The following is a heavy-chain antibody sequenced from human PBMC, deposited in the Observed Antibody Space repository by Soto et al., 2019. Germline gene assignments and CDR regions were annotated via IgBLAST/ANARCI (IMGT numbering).Heavy chain of an antibody. J-gene: IGHJ4*02. CDR3: ARSRYFDWLLSFDY. Sequence: SETLSLTCTVSGGSISSYYWSWIRQPPGKGLEWIGYIYYSGSTNYNPSLKSRVTISVDTSKNQFSLKLSSVTAADTAVYYCARSRYFDWLLSFDYWGQGTLVTVSS. CDR2: IYYSGST. D-gene: IGHD3-9*01. CDR1: GGSISSYY. V-gene: IGHV4-59*01.